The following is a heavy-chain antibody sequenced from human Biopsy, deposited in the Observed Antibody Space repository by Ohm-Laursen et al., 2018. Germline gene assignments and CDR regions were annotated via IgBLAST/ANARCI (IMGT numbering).Heavy chain of an antibody. D-gene: IGHD4-23*01. V-gene: IGHV3-48*01. CDR2: ISSSSESI. Sequence: GSLRLSCAASGFTFSNFNMNWFRQAPGEGLEWVSYISSSSESIYYADSVRGRFTVSRDNAQNSMYLQMNSPRADDTAVYYCATDDYSGDSAYWGQGTLVTVSS. CDR1: GFTFSNFN. CDR3: ATDDYSGDSAY. J-gene: IGHJ4*02.